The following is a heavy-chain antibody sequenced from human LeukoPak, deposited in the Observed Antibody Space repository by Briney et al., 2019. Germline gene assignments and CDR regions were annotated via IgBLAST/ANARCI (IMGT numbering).Heavy chain of an antibody. J-gene: IGHJ4*02. CDR1: GGSISSGSYY. CDR2: IYTSGST. V-gene: IGHV4-61*02. D-gene: IGHD3-10*01. Sequence: SETLSLTCTVSGGSISSGSYYWSWIRQPAGKGLEWIGRIYTSGSTNYNPSLKSRVTMSVDTSKNQFSLKLSSVTAADTAVYYCARGGSGILYYFDYWGQGTLVTVSS. CDR3: ARGGSGILYYFDY.